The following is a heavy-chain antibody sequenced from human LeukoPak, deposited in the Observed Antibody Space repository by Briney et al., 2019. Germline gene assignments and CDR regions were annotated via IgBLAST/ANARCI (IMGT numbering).Heavy chain of an antibody. J-gene: IGHJ5*02. V-gene: IGHV4-59*02. Sequence: SETLSLTCTVSGASVSSYYWSWIRQPPGKGLEWIGYIYYSGSTNYNPSLKSRVTISVDTSKNQFSLKLSSVTAADTAVYYCARGDSSGYFWFDPWGQGTLVTVSS. CDR1: GASVSSYY. CDR3: ARGDSSGYFWFDP. D-gene: IGHD3-22*01. CDR2: IYYSGST.